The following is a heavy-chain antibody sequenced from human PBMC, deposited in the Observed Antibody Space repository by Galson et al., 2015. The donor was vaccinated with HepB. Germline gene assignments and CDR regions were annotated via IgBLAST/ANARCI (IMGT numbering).Heavy chain of an antibody. D-gene: IGHD3-22*01. CDR2: IYYSGST. J-gene: IGHJ6*03. V-gene: IGHV4-39*01. CDR3: ARLAVQRDDSSGYSPARGSDYYYMDA. CDR1: GGSISSSSYY. Sequence: LSLTCTVSGGSISSSSYYWGWIRQPPGKGLEWIGSIYYSGSTYYNPSLKSRVTISVDTSKNQFSLKLSSVTAADTAVYYCARLAVQRDDSSGYSPARGSDYYYMDAWGKGTTVTVSS.